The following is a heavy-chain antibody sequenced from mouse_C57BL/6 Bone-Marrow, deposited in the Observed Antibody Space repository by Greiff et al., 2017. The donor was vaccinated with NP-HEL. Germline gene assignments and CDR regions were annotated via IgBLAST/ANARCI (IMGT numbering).Heavy chain of an antibody. CDR1: GYTFTSYW. Sequence: VQLQQPGAELVKPGASVKLSCKASGYTFTSYWMQWVKQRPGQGLEWIGEIDPSDNYTNYNQKFKGKATLTVDTSSSTAYMQLSSLTSEDSAVYYCARADGYYFDYWGQGTTLTVSS. CDR2: IDPSDNYT. V-gene: IGHV1-50*01. D-gene: IGHD2-3*01. CDR3: ARADGYYFDY. J-gene: IGHJ2*01.